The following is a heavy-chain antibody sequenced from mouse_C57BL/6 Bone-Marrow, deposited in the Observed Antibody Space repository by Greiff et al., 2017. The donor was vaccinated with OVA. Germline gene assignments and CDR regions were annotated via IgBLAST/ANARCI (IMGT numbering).Heavy chain of an antibody. Sequence: VQLVESGPGLVAPSQSLSITCTVSGFSLTSYGVHWVRQPPGKGLEWLVVIWSDGSTNSTSALKSRLSSCKDTSKSQVFLKMNSLQTEDAAMYSSASHEGAYSMDYWGQGTSATVSS. J-gene: IGHJ4*01. CDR2: IWSDGST. CDR3: ASHEGAYSMDY. CDR1: GFSLTSYG. V-gene: IGHV2-6*03. D-gene: IGHD2-10*01.